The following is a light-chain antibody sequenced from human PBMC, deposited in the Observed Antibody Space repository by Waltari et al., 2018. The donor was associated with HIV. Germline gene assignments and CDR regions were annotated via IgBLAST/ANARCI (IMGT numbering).Light chain of an antibody. Sequence: EIVMTQSPATLSVSPGERATVSCRASQTVSSSLAWYQQKPGQAPRLLIYGASTRATGIAARFSGSGSGTEFALTISSLQSEDFAGYYCQQYNDWPLTFGGGTRVEIK. CDR1: QTVSSS. CDR3: QQYNDWPLT. V-gene: IGKV3-15*01. J-gene: IGKJ4*01. CDR2: GAS.